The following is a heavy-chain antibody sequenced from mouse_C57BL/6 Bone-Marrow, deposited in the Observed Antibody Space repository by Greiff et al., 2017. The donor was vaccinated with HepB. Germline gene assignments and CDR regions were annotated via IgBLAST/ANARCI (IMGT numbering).Heavy chain of an antibody. V-gene: IGHV1-69*01. J-gene: IGHJ1*03. CDR2: IDPSDSYT. CDR1: GYTFTSYW. CDR3: ARSKERYFDV. Sequence: QVQLQQPGAELVMPGASVKLSCKASGYTFTSYWMHWVKQRPGQGLEWIGEIDPSDSYTNYNQKFKGKSTLTVDKSSSTAYMQLSSLTSEDSAVYYCARSKERYFDVWGTGTTVTVSS.